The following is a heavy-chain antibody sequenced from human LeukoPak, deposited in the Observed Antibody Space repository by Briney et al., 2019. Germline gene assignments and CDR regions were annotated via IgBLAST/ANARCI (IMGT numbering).Heavy chain of an antibody. Sequence: ASVKVSCKASGYTFSSYGISWVRQAPGQGLEWRGWISAYNGNTKYAQKLQGRVTMTTDTSTSTAYMELRSLRSDDTAVYSCARDPRITIFGVVNLSIDVWGKGTTVTVSS. CDR3: ARDPRITIFGVVNLSIDV. CDR2: ISAYNGNT. CDR1: GYTFSSYG. D-gene: IGHD3-3*01. V-gene: IGHV1-18*01. J-gene: IGHJ6*03.